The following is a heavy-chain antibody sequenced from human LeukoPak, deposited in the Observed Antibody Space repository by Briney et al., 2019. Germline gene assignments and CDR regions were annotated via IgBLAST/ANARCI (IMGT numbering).Heavy chain of an antibody. V-gene: IGHV3-30*19. D-gene: IGHD1-14*01. CDR3: ARDGRKYYYYYMDV. Sequence: PGGSLRLSCAASGFTFSSYGMHWVRQAPGKGLEWVAVISYDGSNKYYADSVKGRFTISRDNSKNTLYLQMNSLRAEDTAVYYCARDGRKYYYYYMDVWGKGTTVTVSS. CDR2: ISYDGSNK. CDR1: GFTFSSYG. J-gene: IGHJ6*03.